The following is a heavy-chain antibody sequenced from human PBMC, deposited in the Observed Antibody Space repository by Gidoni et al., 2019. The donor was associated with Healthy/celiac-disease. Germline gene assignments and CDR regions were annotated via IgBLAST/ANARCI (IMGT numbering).Heavy chain of an antibody. CDR1: GFPLSTSVAG. CDR3: AHIPSQLIRFLEWSPYYYGMEV. Sequence: QLTLKDSVPTLVTPTQTLTLTSTFSGFPLSTSVAGVLWLRQPPGKALEWLALIYWNDDKRYSTPLKSRLTNTKDTTKNQVVLTMTNMDPVETATYYCAHIPSQLIRFLEWSPYYYGMEVWGQGTTVTVAS. CDR2: IYWNDDK. V-gene: IGHV2-5*01. D-gene: IGHD3-3*01. J-gene: IGHJ6*01.